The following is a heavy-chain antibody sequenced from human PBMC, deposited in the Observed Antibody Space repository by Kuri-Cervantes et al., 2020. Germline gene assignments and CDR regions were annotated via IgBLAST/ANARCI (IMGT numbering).Heavy chain of an antibody. Sequence: GGSLRLSCKGSGYSFTSYSIGWVRQMPGKGLGWMGIIYPGDSDTRYSPSFQGQVTISADKSSSTAYLQWSSLKASDTAMYYCARPEDMMDVWGLGSTVTVSS. CDR2: IYPGDSDT. J-gene: IGHJ6*02. V-gene: IGHV5-51*01. CDR1: GYSFTSYS. D-gene: IGHD2-15*01. CDR3: ARPEDMMDV.